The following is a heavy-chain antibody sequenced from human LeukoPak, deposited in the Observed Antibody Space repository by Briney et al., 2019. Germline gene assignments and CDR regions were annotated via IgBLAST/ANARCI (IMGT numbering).Heavy chain of an antibody. J-gene: IGHJ4*02. CDR1: GGTFSSYA. CDR2: IIPILGIA. D-gene: IGHD3-3*01. V-gene: IGHV1-69*04. CDR3: AKGGYDFWSGYYMKGEPFTLGPNYYFDY. Sequence: ASVKVSCKASGGTFSSYAISWVRQAPGQGLEWMGRIIPILGIANYAQNFQGRVTITADKSTSTAYMELSSLRSEDTAVYYCAKGGYDFWSGYYMKGEPFTLGPNYYFDYWGQGTLVTVSS.